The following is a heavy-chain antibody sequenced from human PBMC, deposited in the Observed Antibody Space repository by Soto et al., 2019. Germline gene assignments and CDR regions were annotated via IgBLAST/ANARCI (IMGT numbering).Heavy chain of an antibody. CDR1: GYTFTSYA. CDR2: INAGNVNT. V-gene: IGHV1-3*01. D-gene: IGHD5-18*01. CDR3: ARRGTARVPGTSNYYYYGMDV. J-gene: IGHJ6*02. Sequence: ASVKVSCKASGYTFTSYAMHWARQAPGQRLERMGWINAGNVNTKYSQKFQGRVTITRDTSASTAYIELSSLRSEDTAVYYCARRGTARVPGTSNYYYYGMDVWGQGTTVTVSS.